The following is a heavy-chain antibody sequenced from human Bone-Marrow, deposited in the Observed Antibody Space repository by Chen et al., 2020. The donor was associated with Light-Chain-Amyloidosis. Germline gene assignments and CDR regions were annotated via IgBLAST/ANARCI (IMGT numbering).Heavy chain of an antibody. Sequence: QVQLQESGPGLVKPSQTLSLTCTVSGGSIRSDNYYWSWIRQPVGKGLEWIGHIYISRNTNYNPSLKSRVTISLDTSKNQFSLNLSSVTAADTAVYYCARSYSGYFDYWGQGTQVTVSS. CDR3: ARSYSGYFDY. CDR1: GGSIRSDNYY. D-gene: IGHD5-12*01. CDR2: IYISRNT. J-gene: IGHJ4*02. V-gene: IGHV4-61*02.